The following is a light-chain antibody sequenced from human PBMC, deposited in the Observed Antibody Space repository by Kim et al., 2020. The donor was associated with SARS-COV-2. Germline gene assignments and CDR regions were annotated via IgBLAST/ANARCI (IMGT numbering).Light chain of an antibody. Sequence: ASVGDRITISCRASQNITNYLNWYQQKPGKVPKLLIYDASSLKRGVPSSFSGIGSATDFTFTINSLQPEDFATYYCQQDYNSPITFGGGTKVDIK. CDR2: DAS. J-gene: IGKJ4*01. CDR3: QQDYNSPIT. CDR1: QNITNY. V-gene: IGKV1-39*01.